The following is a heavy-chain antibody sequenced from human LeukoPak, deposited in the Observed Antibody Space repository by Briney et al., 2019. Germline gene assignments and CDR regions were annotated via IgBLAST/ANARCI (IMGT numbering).Heavy chain of an antibody. CDR1: GGSISSSSYY. J-gene: IGHJ5*02. Sequence: PSETLSLTCTVSGGSISSSSYYWGWIRQPPGKGLERIGSIYYSGSTYYNPSLKSRVTISVDTSKNQFSLKLSSVTAADTAVYYCARVSGGYLNWFDPWGQGTLVTVSS. D-gene: IGHD1-26*01. V-gene: IGHV4-39*07. CDR2: IYYSGST. CDR3: ARVSGGYLNWFDP.